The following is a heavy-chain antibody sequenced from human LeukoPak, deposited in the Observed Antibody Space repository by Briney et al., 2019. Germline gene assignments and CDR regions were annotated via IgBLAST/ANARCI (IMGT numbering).Heavy chain of an antibody. CDR3: AKASGAFLDFWSGYSSEYFQH. D-gene: IGHD3-3*01. J-gene: IGHJ1*01. CDR2: IMSDGRST. CDR1: GFTVSSNY. V-gene: IGHV3-74*01. Sequence: SGGSLRLSCAASGFTVSSNYMSWVRQAPGKGLVWVSRIMSDGRSTYADSVKGRFTNSRDTAKNTLYLQMNSLRAEDTAVYYCAKASGAFLDFWSGYSSEYFQHWGQGTLVTVSS.